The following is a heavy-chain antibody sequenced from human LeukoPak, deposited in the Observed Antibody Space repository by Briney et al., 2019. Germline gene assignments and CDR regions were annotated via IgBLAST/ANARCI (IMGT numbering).Heavy chain of an antibody. D-gene: IGHD3-16*01. Sequence: SETLSLTCTVSGYSISSGYYWGWIRQPPGKGLEWIGSIYHSGSTYYNPSLKSRVTISVDTSKNQFSLKLTSVTAADTALYYCARRGDYFEYWGQGTLVTVSS. V-gene: IGHV4-38-2*02. CDR3: ARRGDYFEY. J-gene: IGHJ4*02. CDR2: IYHSGST. CDR1: GYSISSGYY.